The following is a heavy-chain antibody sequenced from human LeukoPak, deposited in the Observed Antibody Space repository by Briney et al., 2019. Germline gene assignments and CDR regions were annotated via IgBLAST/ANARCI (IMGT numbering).Heavy chain of an antibody. CDR1: GFTFSDYY. CDR3: AMSGYHQKGFFDY. Sequence: GGSLRLSCAASGFTFSDYYMSWIRQAPGKGLEWVSYISSSGSTIYYADSVKGRFTISRDNAKNSLYLQMNSLRAEDTAVYHCAMSGYHQKGFFDYWGQGTLVTVSS. D-gene: IGHD3-3*01. J-gene: IGHJ4*02. V-gene: IGHV3-11*04. CDR2: ISSSGSTI.